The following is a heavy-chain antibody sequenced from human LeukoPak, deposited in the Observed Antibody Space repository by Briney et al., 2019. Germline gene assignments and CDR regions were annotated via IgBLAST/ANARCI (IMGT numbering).Heavy chain of an antibody. V-gene: IGHV3-11*04. D-gene: IGHD3-16*01. Sequence: GGSLRLSCAASGFTFSDYYMSWIRQAPGKGLEWLSYISASGSAIDYADSVKGRFTISRDNANNSLYLQMNSLRAEDTAVYYCAREFFGYYYYMDVWGTGTTVTVSS. CDR1: GFTFSDYY. CDR3: AREFFGYYYYMDV. J-gene: IGHJ6*03. CDR2: ISASGSAI.